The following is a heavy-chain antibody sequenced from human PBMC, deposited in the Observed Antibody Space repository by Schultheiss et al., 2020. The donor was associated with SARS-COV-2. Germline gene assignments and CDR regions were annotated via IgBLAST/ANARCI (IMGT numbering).Heavy chain of an antibody. CDR3: ARDSQPPHYGMDV. D-gene: IGHD1-14*01. CDR2: ISYDGSNK. J-gene: IGHJ6*02. V-gene: IGHV3-30*03. Sequence: GGSLRLSCAASGFTFSSYGMHWVRQAPGKGLEWVAVISYDGSNKYYADSVKGRFTISRDNSKNTLYLQMNSLRAEDTAVYYCARDSQPPHYGMDVWGQGTTVTVSS. CDR1: GFTFSSYG.